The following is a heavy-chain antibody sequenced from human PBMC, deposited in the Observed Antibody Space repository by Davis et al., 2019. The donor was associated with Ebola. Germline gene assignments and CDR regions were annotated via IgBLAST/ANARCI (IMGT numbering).Heavy chain of an antibody. V-gene: IGHV4-31*03. CDR3: ARGSGSYWQYFDY. D-gene: IGHD1-26*01. Sequence: MPSETLSLTCTVSGGSISSGGYYWSWIRQHPGKGLEWIGYIYYSGSTYYNPSLKSRVTISVDTSKNQFSLKLSSVTAADTAVYYCARGSGSYWQYFDYWGQGTLVTVSS. J-gene: IGHJ4*02. CDR1: GGSISSGGYY. CDR2: IYYSGST.